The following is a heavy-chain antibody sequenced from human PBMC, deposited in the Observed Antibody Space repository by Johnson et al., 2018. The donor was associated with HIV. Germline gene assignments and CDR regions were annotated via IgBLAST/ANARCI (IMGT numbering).Heavy chain of an antibody. D-gene: IGHD2-8*01. V-gene: IGHV3-NL1*01. Sequence: QVQLVESGGGVVQPGRSLRLSCAASGFTFSSYGMHWVRQAPGKGLEWVSVIYSGGSTYYADSVRGRFTVSRDNSKNTVFLQMNSLRVEDTAVYYCARDRGTIFDIWGQGTMVTVSS. CDR2: IYSGGST. J-gene: IGHJ3*02. CDR1: GFTFSSYG. CDR3: ARDRGTIFDI.